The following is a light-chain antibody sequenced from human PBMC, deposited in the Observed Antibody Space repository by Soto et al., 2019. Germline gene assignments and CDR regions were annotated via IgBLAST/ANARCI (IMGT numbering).Light chain of an antibody. V-gene: IGLV4-60*02. CDR1: SGHSSYI. J-gene: IGLJ2*01. CDR3: KTWDSNTRV. Sequence: QSVLTQSSSASASLGSSVKLTCTLSSGHSSYIIAWHQQQPGKAPRYLMKLEGSGSYNKGSGVPDRFSGSSSGADRYLTIHNLQCEDQADYYCKTWDSNTRVFGGGTQLTVL. CDR2: LEGSGSY.